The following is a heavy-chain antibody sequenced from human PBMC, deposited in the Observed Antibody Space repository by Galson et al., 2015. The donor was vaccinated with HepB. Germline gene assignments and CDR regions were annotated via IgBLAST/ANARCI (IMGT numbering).Heavy chain of an antibody. CDR1: GFTFSSYE. CDR3: ARDSDDADGMDV. V-gene: IGHV3-48*03. Sequence: SLRLSCAASGFTFSSYEMNWVRQAPGKGLEWVSFISSSGETIYYADSVKGRFTISRDNAKNSVYLQMNSLRAEDTAVYYCARDSDDADGMDVWGQGTTVTVSS. D-gene: IGHD2-8*01. CDR2: ISSSGETI. J-gene: IGHJ6*02.